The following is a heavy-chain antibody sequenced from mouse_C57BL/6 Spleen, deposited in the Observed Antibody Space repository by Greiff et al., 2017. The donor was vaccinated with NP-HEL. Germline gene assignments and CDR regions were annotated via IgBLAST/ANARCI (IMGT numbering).Heavy chain of an antibody. J-gene: IGHJ4*01. CDR2: INPSTGGT. V-gene: IGHV1-42*01. CDR1: GYSFTGYY. Sequence: VQLQQSGPELVKPGASVKISCKASGYSFTGYYMNWVKQSPEKSLEWIGEINPSTGGTTYNQTFKAKATLTVDKSSSTAYMQLKSLTSEDSAVYYCARSYITTVVKGSYAMDYWGQGTSVTVSS. CDR3: ARSYITTVVKGSYAMDY. D-gene: IGHD1-1*01.